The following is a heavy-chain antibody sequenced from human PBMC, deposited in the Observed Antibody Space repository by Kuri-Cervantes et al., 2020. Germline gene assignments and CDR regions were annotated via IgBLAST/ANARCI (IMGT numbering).Heavy chain of an antibody. CDR1: GYSISSGYY. J-gene: IGHJ4*02. D-gene: IGHD5-18*01. V-gene: IGHV4-38-2*02. CDR2: IYHSGST. CDR3: ARVALYGYSYGCDY. Sequence: ESLKISCTVSGYSISSGYYWGWIRQPPGKGLEWIGSIYHSGSTYYNPSLKSRVTISVDTSKNQFSLKLSSVTAADTAVYYCARVALYGYSYGCDYWGQGTLVTVSS.